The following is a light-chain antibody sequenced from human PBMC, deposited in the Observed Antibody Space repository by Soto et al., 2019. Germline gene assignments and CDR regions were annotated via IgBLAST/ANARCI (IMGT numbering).Light chain of an antibody. CDR2: GAS. Sequence: EIVMTQSPATLSVSPGEGATLSCRAGQSISSNLAWYHQKPGQAPRLLIYGASTRATGTPARFSGSGSGTEFTLTISSPQSEDFALYYCQQFNIWPRTFGQGTKVDIK. CDR3: QQFNIWPRT. V-gene: IGKV3-15*01. CDR1: QSISSN. J-gene: IGKJ1*01.